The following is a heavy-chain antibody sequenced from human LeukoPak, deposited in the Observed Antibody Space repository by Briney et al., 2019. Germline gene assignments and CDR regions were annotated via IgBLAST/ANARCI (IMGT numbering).Heavy chain of an antibody. CDR2: VYYGRSP. Sequence: SETLSLTCTVSGDSISRSTYYWAWIRQPPGKGLEWIGSVYYGRSPYFNPSLESRATIFVDTSKNHFSLKMSSVTAADTAVYYCARSSGTGTFSYWGQGTLVTVSS. V-gene: IGHV4-39*02. CDR1: GDSISRSTYY. J-gene: IGHJ4*02. CDR3: ARSSGTGTFSY. D-gene: IGHD6-25*01.